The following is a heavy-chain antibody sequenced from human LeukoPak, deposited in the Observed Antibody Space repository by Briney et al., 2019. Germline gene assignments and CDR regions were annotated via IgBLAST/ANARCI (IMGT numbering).Heavy chain of an antibody. CDR1: GGSISSSSYY. CDR3: ARQRIAARPDYFDY. V-gene: IGHV4-39*01. Sequence: PSETLCLTCTVSGGSISSSSYYWGWIRQPPGKGLEWIGSIYYSGSTYYNPSLKSRVTTSVDTSKNQFSLKLSSVTAADTAVYYCARQRIAARPDYFDYWGQGTLVTVSS. CDR2: IYYSGST. D-gene: IGHD6-6*01. J-gene: IGHJ4*02.